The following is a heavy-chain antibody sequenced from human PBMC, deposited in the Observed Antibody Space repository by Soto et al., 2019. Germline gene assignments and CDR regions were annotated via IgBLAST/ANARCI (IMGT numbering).Heavy chain of an antibody. Sequence: QVQLVESGGGVVQPGRSLRLSCAASGFTFSSYGMHWVRQAPGKGLEWVAVIWYDGSNKYYADSVKGRFTISRDNSKNTMFLQMNKLRAEDKAVYYCAAAPPDVGVWGQGTTVTVSS. J-gene: IGHJ6*02. CDR3: AAAPPDVGV. D-gene: IGHD6-6*01. V-gene: IGHV3-33*01. CDR1: GFTFSSYG. CDR2: IWYDGSNK.